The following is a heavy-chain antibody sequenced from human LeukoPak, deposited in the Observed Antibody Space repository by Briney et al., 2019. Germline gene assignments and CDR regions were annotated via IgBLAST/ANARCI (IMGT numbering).Heavy chain of an antibody. Sequence: GGSLRLSCAASGFTFSTYATSWVRQAPGKGLEWVSAISDRGGSTYYADSVKGRFTISRDNSKNTLYLQMNSLRAEDTALYYCAKVPVGDDYWGQGTLVTVSS. CDR1: GFTFSTYA. V-gene: IGHV3-23*01. CDR2: ISDRGGST. CDR3: AKVPVGDDY. D-gene: IGHD2-15*01. J-gene: IGHJ4*02.